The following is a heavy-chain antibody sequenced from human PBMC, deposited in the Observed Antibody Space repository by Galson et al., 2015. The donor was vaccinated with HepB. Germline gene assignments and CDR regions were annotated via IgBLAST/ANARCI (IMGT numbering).Heavy chain of an antibody. V-gene: IGHV1-18*01. J-gene: IGHJ4*02. CDR1: GYTFTSYG. Sequence: SVKVSCKASGYTFTSYGISWVRQAPGQGLEWMGWISAYNGNTNYAQKLQGRVTMTTDTSTSTAYMELRSLRSDDTAVYYCARSGYYGSGSYSGEFDYWGQGTLVTVSS. CDR2: ISAYNGNT. CDR3: ARSGYYGSGSYSGEFDY. D-gene: IGHD3-10*01.